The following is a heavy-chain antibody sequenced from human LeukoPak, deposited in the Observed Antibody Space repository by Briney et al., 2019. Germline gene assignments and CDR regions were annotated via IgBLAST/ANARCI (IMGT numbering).Heavy chain of an antibody. CDR3: VKDRVSISSSGYFDY. D-gene: IGHD6-13*01. V-gene: IGHV3-64D*06. CDR1: GFTFSSYA. Sequence: QSGGSLRLSCSASGFTFSSYATHWVRQAPGKGLEYVSAISSNGGSTYYADSVKGRFTISRDNSKNTLYLQMSSLRAEDTAVYYCVKDRVSISSSGYFDYWGQGTLVTVSS. CDR2: ISSNGGST. J-gene: IGHJ4*02.